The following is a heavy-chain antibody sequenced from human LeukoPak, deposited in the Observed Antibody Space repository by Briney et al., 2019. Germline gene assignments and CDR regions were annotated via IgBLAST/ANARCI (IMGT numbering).Heavy chain of an antibody. CDR1: GFTFSDYN. CDR3: ASTVRYFDWLPID. D-gene: IGHD3-9*01. Sequence: GGSLRLSCAASGFTFSDYNMRWIRQAPGKGLEWVSYISGSGSTMYYADSVKGRFTISRDNAKNSLYLQMNSLRAEDTAVYYCASTVRYFDWLPIDWGQGTLVTVSS. CDR2: ISGSGSTM. V-gene: IGHV3-11*04. J-gene: IGHJ4*02.